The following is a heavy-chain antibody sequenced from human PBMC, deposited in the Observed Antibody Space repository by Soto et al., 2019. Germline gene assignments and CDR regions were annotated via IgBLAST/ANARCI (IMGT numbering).Heavy chain of an antibody. CDR3: ASTTVGEKEYCRGYSCSTPPREYYYFGIEV. V-gene: IGHV5-51*01. J-gene: IGHJ6*02. Sequence: GESLKISGKGSGYSFTSYWIGWVRQMPGKGLEWMGIIYPGDSDTRYSPFFQGQDTISADKSISTAYLQWSSLKASDTAMYYCASTTVGEKEYCRGYSCSTPPREYYYFGIEVWGQGTKVTVSS. CDR2: IYPGDSDT. D-gene: IGHD2-15*01. CDR1: GYSFTSYW.